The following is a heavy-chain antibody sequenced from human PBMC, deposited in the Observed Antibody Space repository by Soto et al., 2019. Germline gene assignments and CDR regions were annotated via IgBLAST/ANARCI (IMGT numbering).Heavy chain of an antibody. V-gene: IGHV1-2*04. D-gene: IGHD2-8*01. Sequence: ASVKVSCKASGYTFTGYYMHWVLQAPGQGLEWMGWINPNSGGTNYAQKFQGWVTMTRDTSISTAYMELSRLRSDDTAVYYCARDRGYCTDGVCYGLDYWGQGTLVTVSS. CDR1: GYTFTGYY. CDR3: ARDRGYCTDGVCYGLDY. CDR2: INPNSGGT. J-gene: IGHJ4*02.